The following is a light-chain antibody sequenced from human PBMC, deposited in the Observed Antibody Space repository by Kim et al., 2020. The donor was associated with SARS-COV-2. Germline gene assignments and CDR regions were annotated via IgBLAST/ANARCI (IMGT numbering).Light chain of an antibody. Sequence: DIQMTQSPSSVSASVGDRVTITCRASQGINSWLVWYQQKPGNAPKVLIYAASTLQSGVPSRFSGGASGTDFTLTISSLQPEDSATYYCQQVNQLPFTFGPGTKVDIK. J-gene: IGKJ3*01. V-gene: IGKV1-12*02. CDR2: AAS. CDR3: QQVNQLPFT. CDR1: QGINSW.